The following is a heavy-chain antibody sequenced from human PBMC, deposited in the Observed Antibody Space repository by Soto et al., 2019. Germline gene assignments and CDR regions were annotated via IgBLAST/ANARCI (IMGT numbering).Heavy chain of an antibody. D-gene: IGHD6-13*01. CDR3: ARDQRAHSSSWYYPRNYYYYGMDV. J-gene: IGHJ6*02. Sequence: GGSLRLSCAASGFTFSSYWMSWVRQAPGKGLEWVANIKQDGSEKYYVDSVKGRFTISRDNAKNSLYLQMNSLRAEDTAVYYCARDQRAHSSSWYYPRNYYYYGMDVRGQGTTVTVSS. V-gene: IGHV3-7*01. CDR2: IKQDGSEK. CDR1: GFTFSSYW.